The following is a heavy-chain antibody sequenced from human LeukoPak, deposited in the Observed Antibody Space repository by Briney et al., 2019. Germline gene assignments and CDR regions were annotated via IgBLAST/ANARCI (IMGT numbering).Heavy chain of an antibody. Sequence: GGSLRLSCAASGFTFTTYWMSWVRQAPGKGLEWVANIKQDGTEKYYVDSVKGRFTISRDNAKNSLYLQMNSLRVEDTAVYYCASYHPIVGATFDYWGQGTLVTVSS. J-gene: IGHJ4*02. CDR3: ASYHPIVGATFDY. V-gene: IGHV3-7*01. CDR2: IKQDGTEK. D-gene: IGHD1-26*01. CDR1: GFTFTTYW.